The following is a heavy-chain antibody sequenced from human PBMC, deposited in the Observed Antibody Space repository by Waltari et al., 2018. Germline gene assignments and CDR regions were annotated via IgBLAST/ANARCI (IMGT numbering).Heavy chain of an antibody. Sequence: QVQLVESGGGVVQPGRSLRLSCAASGFTFSSYAMHWVRQAPGKGLGLVAVISDDVSNKYYADSVKGRFTISRDNSKNTLYLQMNSLRAEDTAVYYCARVEGDSTSFDYWGQGTLVTVSS. CDR3: ARVEGDSTSFDY. J-gene: IGHJ4*02. CDR2: ISDDVSNK. D-gene: IGHD2-2*01. CDR1: GFTFSSYA. V-gene: IGHV3-30-3*01.